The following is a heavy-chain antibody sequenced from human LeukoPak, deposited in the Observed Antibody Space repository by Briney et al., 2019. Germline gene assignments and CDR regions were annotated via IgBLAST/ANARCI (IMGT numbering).Heavy chain of an antibody. J-gene: IGHJ4*02. CDR3: ARVPTVTDFDY. CDR1: GGTFSSYA. D-gene: IGHD4-17*01. Sequence: ASVKVSCNASGGTFSSYAISWVRQAPGQGLEWMGGIIPIFGTANYAQKFQGRVTITADESTSTAYMELSSLRSEDTAVYYCARVPTVTDFDYWGQGTLVTVSS. V-gene: IGHV1-69*01. CDR2: IIPIFGTA.